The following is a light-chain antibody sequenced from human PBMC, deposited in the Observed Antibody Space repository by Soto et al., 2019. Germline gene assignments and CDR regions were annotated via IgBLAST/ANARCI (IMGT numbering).Light chain of an antibody. V-gene: IGKV1-12*01. CDR3: RQDNSFPIT. CDR2: AAS. Sequence: DIPITQSPSSLSASVGDSVTITCRASQGISSCLAWYQQKPGKAPKLLIFAASSLQSGVPSRFSGSGSGTDFTLTIISRQPEDFATYYCRQDNSFPITFGQGTRLEIK. CDR1: QGISSC. J-gene: IGKJ5*01.